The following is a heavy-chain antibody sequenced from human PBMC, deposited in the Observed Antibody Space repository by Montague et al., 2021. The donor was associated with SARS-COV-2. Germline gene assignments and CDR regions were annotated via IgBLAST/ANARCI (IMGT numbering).Heavy chain of an antibody. V-gene: IGHV3-48*03. CDR3: ARDLPLIIMVRGVTFGYYGMDV. CDR1: GFTFSSYE. J-gene: IGHJ6*02. Sequence: SLRLSCAASGFTFSSYEMNWVRQAPGKGLEWVSYISSSGSTIYYADSVKDRFTISRGNAKNSLYLQMNSLRAEDTAVYYCARDLPLIIMVRGVTFGYYGMDVWGQGTTVTVSS. D-gene: IGHD3-10*01. CDR2: ISSSGSTI.